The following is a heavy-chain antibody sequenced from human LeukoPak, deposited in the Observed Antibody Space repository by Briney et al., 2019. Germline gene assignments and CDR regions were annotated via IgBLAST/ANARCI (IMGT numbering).Heavy chain of an antibody. Sequence: PGGSLGLSCAASGFSFRSYSMNWVRQAPGKGLEWVSYISSSRSTIYYADSVKGRFSISRDNAKNSLYLQMNSLRDEDTAVYYCARGLGGFLSDGFDIWGQGTMVTVSS. D-gene: IGHD2/OR15-2a*01. CDR3: ARGLGGFLSDGFDI. CDR2: ISSSRSTI. J-gene: IGHJ3*02. CDR1: GFSFRSYS. V-gene: IGHV3-48*02.